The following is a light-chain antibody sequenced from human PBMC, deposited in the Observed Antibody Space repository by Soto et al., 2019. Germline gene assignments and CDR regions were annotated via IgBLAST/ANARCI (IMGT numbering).Light chain of an antibody. CDR3: QQRSNWPLT. J-gene: IGKJ4*01. V-gene: IGKV3-11*01. Sequence: EIVLTQSPATLSLSPGERATLSCRASQRVSSYLAWYQQKPGQAPRLLIYDASNRATAIPARFSGSGSGTDFTLTISSLEPEDFAVYYCQQRSNWPLTFGGGTKVEI. CDR2: DAS. CDR1: QRVSSY.